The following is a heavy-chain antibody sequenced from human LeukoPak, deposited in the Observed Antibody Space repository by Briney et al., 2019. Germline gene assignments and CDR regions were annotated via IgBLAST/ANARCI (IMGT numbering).Heavy chain of an antibody. D-gene: IGHD3-10*01. CDR2: IYYSGST. CDR3: ARGLGSKFTGPFDY. CDR1: GGSISSYY. Sequence: PSETLSLTCTVSGGSISSYYWSWIRQPPGKGLEWIGYIYYSGSTNYNPSLKSRVTISVDTSKNQFSLKLSSVTAADTAVYYCARGLGSKFTGPFDYWGQGTLVTVSS. V-gene: IGHV4-59*01. J-gene: IGHJ4*02.